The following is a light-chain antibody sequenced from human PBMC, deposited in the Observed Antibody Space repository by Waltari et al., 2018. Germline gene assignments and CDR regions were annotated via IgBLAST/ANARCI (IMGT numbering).Light chain of an antibody. Sequence: SYELTQPPSVSVSPGQTARITCSGDALPKKYAYWYQQKSGPAPVLVIYEDINRPSGIPERFSGSSSVTMATLTISGAQVEDEAYYYCYATDSSGNHYVFGTGTKVTVL. CDR2: EDI. J-gene: IGLJ1*01. CDR1: ALPKKY. CDR3: YATDSSGNHYV. V-gene: IGLV3-10*01.